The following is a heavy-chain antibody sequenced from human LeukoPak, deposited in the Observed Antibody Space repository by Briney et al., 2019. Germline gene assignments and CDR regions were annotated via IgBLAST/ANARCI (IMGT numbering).Heavy chain of an antibody. CDR3: ARDGQAYCGGDCYSYFDY. CDR2: ISAYNGNT. D-gene: IGHD2-21*01. V-gene: IGHV1-18*04. Sequence: ASVKVSCKASGYTFTGYYMHWVRQAPGQGLEWMGWISAYNGNTNYAQKLQGRVTMTTDTSTSTAYMELRSLRSDDTAVYYCARDGQAYCGGDCYSYFDYWGQGTLVTVSS. J-gene: IGHJ4*02. CDR1: GYTFTGYY.